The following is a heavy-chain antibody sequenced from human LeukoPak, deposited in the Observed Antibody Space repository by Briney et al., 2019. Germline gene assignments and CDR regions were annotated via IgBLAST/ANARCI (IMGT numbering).Heavy chain of an antibody. CDR3: ARDLDGYNSFDY. CDR2: ISSSSSYI. D-gene: IGHD5-24*01. Sequence: SGGSLRLSCAASGFTLSSYSMNWVRQAPGKGLEWVSSISSSSSYIYYADSVKGRFTISRDNAKNSLYLQMNSLRAEDTAVYYCARDLDGYNSFDYWGQGTLVTVSS. J-gene: IGHJ4*02. CDR1: GFTLSSYS. V-gene: IGHV3-21*01.